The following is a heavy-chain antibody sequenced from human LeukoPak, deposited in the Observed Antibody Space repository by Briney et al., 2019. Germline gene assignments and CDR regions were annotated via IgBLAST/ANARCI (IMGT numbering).Heavy chain of an antibody. CDR3: ARVPYYDFWSGYYKDYYYMDV. CDR1: GGSISSSSYY. J-gene: IGHJ6*03. V-gene: IGHV4-39*01. D-gene: IGHD3-3*01. CDR2: IYYSGST. Sequence: SCTVSGGSISSSSYYWGWIRQPPGKGLEWIGSIYYSGSTYYNPSLKSRVTISVDTSKNQFSLKLSSVTAADTAVYYCARVPYYDFWSGYYKDYYYMDVWGKGTTVTVSS.